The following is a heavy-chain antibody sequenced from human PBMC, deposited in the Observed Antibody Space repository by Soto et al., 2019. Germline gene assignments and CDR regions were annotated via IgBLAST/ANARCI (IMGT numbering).Heavy chain of an antibody. J-gene: IGHJ6*02. Sequence: EVQLVESGGGLVQPGGSPRLSCAASGFTFSNYWMYWVRQAPGKGLVWVSRVNNDGTDTTHADSVKGRFTISRDNAENTLYPQMNSLRAEDTAVYYCARGGLQHALDVWGQGSTVTVSS. V-gene: IGHV3-74*03. D-gene: IGHD6-13*01. CDR2: VNNDGTDT. CDR1: GFTFSNYW. CDR3: ARGGLQHALDV.